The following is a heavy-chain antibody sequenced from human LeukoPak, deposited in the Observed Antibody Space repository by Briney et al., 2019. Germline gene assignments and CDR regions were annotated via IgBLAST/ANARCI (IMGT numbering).Heavy chain of an antibody. V-gene: IGHV1-69*01. CDR1: GGTFSSYA. Sequence: SVKVSCKASGGTFSSYAISWVRQAPGQGLEWMEGIIPIFGTANYAQKFQGRVTITADESTSTAYMELSSLRSEDTAVYYCARTAPLWFGELSPFDYWGQGTLVTVSS. CDR3: ARTAPLWFGELSPFDY. J-gene: IGHJ4*02. CDR2: IIPIFGTA. D-gene: IGHD3-10*01.